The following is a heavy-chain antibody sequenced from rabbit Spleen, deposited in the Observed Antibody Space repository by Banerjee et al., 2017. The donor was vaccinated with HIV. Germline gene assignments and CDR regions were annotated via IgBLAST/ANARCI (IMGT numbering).Heavy chain of an antibody. V-gene: IGHV1S40*01. CDR2: INAATAKP. CDR1: GFSFSNKAV. D-gene: IGHD1-1*01. CDR3: ARDLLGVIGWNFYL. J-gene: IGHJ4*01. Sequence: QSLEESGGGLVKPEGSLKLSCTASGFSFSNKAVMCWVRQAPGKGLEWIACINAATAKPVYATWAKGRFTISRTSSTTVTLRMTSLTAADRATYFCARDLLGVIGWNFYLWGPGTLVTVS.